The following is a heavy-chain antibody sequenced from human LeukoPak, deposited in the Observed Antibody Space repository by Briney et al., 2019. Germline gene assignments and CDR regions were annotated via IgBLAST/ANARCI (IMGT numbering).Heavy chain of an antibody. Sequence: GGSLRLSCAASGFTFSSYAMSWVRQAPGKGLEWVSAISGSGGSTYYADSVKGRFTISRDNSTTTLYLQMNSLRAEDTAVYYCAKRKWPGGYDLFDSWGQGTLVTVSS. CDR3: AKRKWPGGYDLFDS. CDR2: ISGSGGST. CDR1: GFTFSSYA. J-gene: IGHJ4*02. D-gene: IGHD5-12*01. V-gene: IGHV3-23*01.